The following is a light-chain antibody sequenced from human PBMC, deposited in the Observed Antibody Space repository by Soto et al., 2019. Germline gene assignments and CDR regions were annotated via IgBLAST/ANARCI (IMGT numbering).Light chain of an antibody. CDR3: QQANSFPYT. CDR1: QGVSNW. V-gene: IGKV1-12*01. CDR2: AAS. J-gene: IGKJ2*01. Sequence: DIQMTQSPSSVSASVGDRVTITCRASQGVSNWLAWYQQKPGKAPKLLIYAASTLRSGVPSRFRGSGSGTEFTFTISSLQPEDFATYYCQQANSFPYTVGQGTKLEIK.